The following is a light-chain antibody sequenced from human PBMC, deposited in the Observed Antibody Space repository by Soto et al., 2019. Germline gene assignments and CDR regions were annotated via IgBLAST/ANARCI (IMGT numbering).Light chain of an antibody. J-gene: IGKJ1*01. CDR3: QQYGSSRWT. CDR2: GAS. Sequence: ETVMTQSPGTLSLSPGGRATLSCRASQSVSNSYLAWYQQKPGQAPRLVIYGASSRATGIPDRFSGSGSGTDFTLTISRLEPEDFAVYYCQQYGSSRWTFGQGTKVDI. V-gene: IGKV3-20*01. CDR1: QSVSNSY.